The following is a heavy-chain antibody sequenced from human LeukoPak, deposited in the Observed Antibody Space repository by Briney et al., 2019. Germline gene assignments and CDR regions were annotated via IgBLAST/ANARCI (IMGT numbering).Heavy chain of an antibody. Sequence: PSQTLSLTCTVSGGSISSGDYYWSWIRQPPGKGLEWIGYIYYSGSTYYNPSLKSRVTISVDTSKNQFSLKLSSVTAADTAVYYCARYCSSTSCYDYDAFDIRGQGTMVTVSS. CDR1: GGSISSGDYY. J-gene: IGHJ3*02. CDR3: ARYCSSTSCYDYDAFDI. V-gene: IGHV4-30-4*01. CDR2: IYYSGST. D-gene: IGHD2-2*01.